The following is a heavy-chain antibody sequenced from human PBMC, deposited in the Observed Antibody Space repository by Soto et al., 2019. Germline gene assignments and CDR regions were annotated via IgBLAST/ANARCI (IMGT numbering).Heavy chain of an antibody. D-gene: IGHD3-16*02. V-gene: IGHV3-7*01. Sequence: PGGSLRLSCAASGLAFRSFLMSWVRQAPGGGLEWVANINQDGRDTYYSDSVRDRFTISRDNAANSLFLRMNSLGAEDTAVYYCATYHDDEWESYRHRYWGQGTLVTVSS. CDR1: GLAFRSFL. CDR2: INQDGRDT. J-gene: IGHJ4*02. CDR3: ATYHDDEWESYRHRY.